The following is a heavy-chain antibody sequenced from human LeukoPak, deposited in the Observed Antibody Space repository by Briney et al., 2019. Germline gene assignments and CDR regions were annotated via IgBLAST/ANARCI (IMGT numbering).Heavy chain of an antibody. D-gene: IGHD5-12*01. V-gene: IGHV4-34*03. J-gene: IGHJ6*02. CDR1: GGSFSGYY. CDR3: SGSNYYYYGMDV. CDR2: INHSGST. Sequence: PSETLSLTCAVYGGSFSGYYWSWIRQPPGKGLEWIGEINHSGSTNYNPSLKSRVTISVDTSKNQFSLKLSSVTAADTAVYYCSGSNYYYYGMDVWGQGTTVTVSS.